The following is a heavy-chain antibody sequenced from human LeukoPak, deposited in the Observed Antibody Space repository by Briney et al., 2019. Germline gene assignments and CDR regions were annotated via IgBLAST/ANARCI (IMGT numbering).Heavy chain of an antibody. Sequence: GGSLRLSCAASGFTFSSSAMHWVRQAPGKGLEWVANIKQDGSEKYYVDSVKGRFTISRDNAKNSLYLQMNSLGAEETAVYYCARDLFPYYYDSSGFYSWGQGTLVTVSS. CDR1: GFTFSSSA. V-gene: IGHV3-7*05. CDR2: IKQDGSEK. J-gene: IGHJ4*02. D-gene: IGHD3-22*01. CDR3: ARDLFPYYYDSSGFYS.